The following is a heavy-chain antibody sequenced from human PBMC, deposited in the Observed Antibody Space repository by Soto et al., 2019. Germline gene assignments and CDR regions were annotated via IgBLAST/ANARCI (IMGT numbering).Heavy chain of an antibody. CDR1: GYTFTSYG. CDR2: ISAYNGNT. Sequence: QVQLVQSGAEVKKPGASVKVSCKASGYTFTSYGISWVRQAPGQGLERMGRISAYNGNTNSAQNLQGRVTMTTDTSTRPAYMELRSLRTDDTAGYNCARDADSSGYYCYYYYGMDVWGQGTTVTVSS. V-gene: IGHV1-18*01. CDR3: ARDADSSGYYCYYYYGMDV. J-gene: IGHJ6*02. D-gene: IGHD3-22*01.